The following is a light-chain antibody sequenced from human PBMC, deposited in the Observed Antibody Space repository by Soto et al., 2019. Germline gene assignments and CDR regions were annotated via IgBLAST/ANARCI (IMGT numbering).Light chain of an antibody. CDR3: HQYDHWPQT. J-gene: IGKJ1*01. CDR1: RSVRSY. Sequence: EIVMTQSPATLSVSPGARATLSCRASRSVRSYLAWYQQKPGQAPRLLIHGASTRAPGIPARFSGSGSGTDFTLTISSLQSEDFAVYYCHQYDHWPQTFGQGTKV. CDR2: GAS. V-gene: IGKV3-15*01.